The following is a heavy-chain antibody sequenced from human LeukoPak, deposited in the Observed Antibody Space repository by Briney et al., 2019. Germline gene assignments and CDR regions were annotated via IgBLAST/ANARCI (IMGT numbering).Heavy chain of an antibody. CDR1: GFTFSSYA. J-gene: IGHJ4*02. CDR2: ISGSGGST. Sequence: GGSLRLSCAASGFTFSSYAMSWVRQAPGKGLEWVSAISGSGGSTYYADSVKGRFTISRDNSKNTPYLQMNSLRAEDTAVYYCAKVEGVTVSSPLDYWGQGTLVTVSS. CDR3: AKVEGVTVSSPLDY. D-gene: IGHD4-17*01. V-gene: IGHV3-23*01.